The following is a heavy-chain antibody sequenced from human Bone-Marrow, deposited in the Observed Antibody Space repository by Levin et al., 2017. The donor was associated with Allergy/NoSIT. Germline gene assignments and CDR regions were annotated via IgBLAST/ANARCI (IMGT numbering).Heavy chain of an antibody. V-gene: IGHV3-74*01. CDR3: VRGGCSRTSCLDY. Sequence: SLLLSFSSSFFPFLPSSLHWVRQAPGKGLAWVSNIESDTTIRNYADSVKGRFTISRYNAKNTLYLQMNSLRAEDTAVYYCVRGGCSRTSCLDYWGLGILVTVSS. J-gene: IGHJ4*02. D-gene: IGHD2-2*01. CDR1: FFPFLPSS. CDR2: IESDTTIR.